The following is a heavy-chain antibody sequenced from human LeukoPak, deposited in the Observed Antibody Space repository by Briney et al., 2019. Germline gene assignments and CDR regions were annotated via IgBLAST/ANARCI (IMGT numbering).Heavy chain of an antibody. CDR2: INWSGDSR. V-gene: IGHV3-20*04. D-gene: IGHD3-3*01. CDR1: GFTFDDYG. Sequence: GGSLRLSCAGSGFTFDDYGMSWIRQVPGKGLEWVSFINWSGDSRGYVDSVKGRFTISRDKSTNSLYLELNSLRGEDTAFFYCARVGNSIFGTDMDAFDIWSQGTLVTVS. CDR3: ARVGNSIFGTDMDAFDI. J-gene: IGHJ3*02.